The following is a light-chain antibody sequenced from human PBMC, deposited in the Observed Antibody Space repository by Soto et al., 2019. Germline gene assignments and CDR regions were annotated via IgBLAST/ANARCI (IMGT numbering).Light chain of an antibody. CDR1: QSVSSN. CDR2: GAS. Sequence: EIVMTQSPATLSVSPGERATLSCRASQSVSSNLAWYQQKPGQSPRLLIYGASTRATGIPARFSGSGYGTEFTITSSILQSEDFAVYYCQQDNNWPGTFGQGTKVEIK. CDR3: QQDNNWPGT. J-gene: IGKJ1*01. V-gene: IGKV3-15*01.